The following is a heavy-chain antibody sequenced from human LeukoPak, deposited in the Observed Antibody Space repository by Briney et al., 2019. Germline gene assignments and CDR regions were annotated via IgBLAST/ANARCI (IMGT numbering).Heavy chain of an antibody. J-gene: IGHJ6*02. V-gene: IGHV1-18*01. CDR1: GYTFTSYG. CDR3: ATYCSSTSCSPRYYYYGMDV. D-gene: IGHD2-2*01. Sequence: GAAVKVSCKASGYTFTSYGISWVRQAPGQGLEWMGWISGYNGNTNYAQKFQGRVTMTEDTSTDTAYMELSSLRSEDTAVYYCATYCSSTSCSPRYYYYGMDVWGQGTTVTVSS. CDR2: ISGYNGNT.